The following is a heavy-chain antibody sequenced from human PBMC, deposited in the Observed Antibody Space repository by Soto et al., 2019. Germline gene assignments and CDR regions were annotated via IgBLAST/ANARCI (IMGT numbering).Heavy chain of an antibody. J-gene: IGHJ6*02. V-gene: IGHV1-69*01. Sequence: QVQLVQSGAEVKKPGSSVKVSCKASGGTFSSYAISWVRQAPGQGLEWMGGIIPIFGTANYAQKFQGRVTITADESTSTAYMELSSLRSEDTAVYYWASLKWGGYSYGYEYYYGMDVWGQGTTVTVSS. CDR2: IIPIFGTA. CDR1: GGTFSSYA. CDR3: ASLKWGGYSYGYEYYYGMDV. D-gene: IGHD5-18*01.